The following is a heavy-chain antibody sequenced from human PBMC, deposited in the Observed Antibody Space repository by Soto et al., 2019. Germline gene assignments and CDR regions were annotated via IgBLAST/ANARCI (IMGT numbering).Heavy chain of an antibody. CDR3: VRGPYNYNSRYFDS. Sequence: SETLSLTCTVSGGSFSGYFWTWIRQPPGKGLEWLAEINHSGITNYHPSVESRVSMSVATSKNQFSLRLYSVTAADTAVYYCVRGPYNYNSRYFDSWGQGTPVTVSS. CDR2: INHSGIT. D-gene: IGHD1-1*01. CDR1: GGSFSGYF. V-gene: IGHV4-34*01. J-gene: IGHJ4*02.